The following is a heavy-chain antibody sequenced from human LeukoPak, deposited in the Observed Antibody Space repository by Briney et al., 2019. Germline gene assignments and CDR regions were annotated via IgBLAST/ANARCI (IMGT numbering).Heavy chain of an antibody. V-gene: IGHV4-39*07. CDR1: GGSISSSSYY. J-gene: IGHJ3*02. D-gene: IGHD5-12*01. CDR2: IYYSGST. Sequence: PSETLSLTCAVSGGSISSSSYYWGWIRQPPGKGLEWIGSIYYSGSTYYNPSLKSRVTISVDTSKNQFSLKLSSVTAADTAVYYCARDIVATREYSDIWGQGTMVTVSS. CDR3: ARDIVATREYSDI.